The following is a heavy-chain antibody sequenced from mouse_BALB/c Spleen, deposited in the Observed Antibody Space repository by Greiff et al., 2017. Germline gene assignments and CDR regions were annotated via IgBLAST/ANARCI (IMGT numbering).Heavy chain of an antibody. V-gene: IGHV1-7*01. CDR1: GYTFTSYW. J-gene: IGHJ3*01. CDR3: ARNGGSYDYAWFAY. Sequence: QVQLQQSGAELAKPGASVKMSCKASGYTFTSYWMHWVKQRPGPGLEWIGYINPSTGYTEYNQKFKDKATLNADKSSSTAYRQLSSLTSEDSAVYYCARNGGSYDYAWFAYWGQGTLVTVSA. D-gene: IGHD2-4*01. CDR2: INPSTGYT.